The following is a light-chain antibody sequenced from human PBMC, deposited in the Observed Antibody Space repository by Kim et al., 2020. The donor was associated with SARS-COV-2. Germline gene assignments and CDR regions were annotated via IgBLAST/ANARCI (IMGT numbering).Light chain of an antibody. V-gene: IGKV1-5*01. J-gene: IGKJ1*01. CDR2: DAP. CDR1: QSISNW. Sequence: DIQMTQSPSTLSASVGDRVIITCRASQSISNWLAWYQQKPGRAPKLLIYDAPNLESGVPSRFSGSVYGTEFTLTISSLQPEDFATYYCQQYDVYWTFVQGTKVDIK. CDR3: QQYDVYWT.